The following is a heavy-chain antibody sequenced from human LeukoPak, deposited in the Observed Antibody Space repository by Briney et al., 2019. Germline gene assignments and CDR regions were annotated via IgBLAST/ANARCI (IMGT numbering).Heavy chain of an antibody. D-gene: IGHD2-2*01. CDR2: MNPYSGNT. J-gene: IGHJ6*02. Sequence: ASVKVSCKASGYTFTSYDINWVRQATGQGLEWMGWMNPYSGNTDYAQKFQGRVTMTRNTSISTVYMELSSLRSEDTAVYYCASSLAYQLLSQAYYYGMDVWGQGTTVTVS. CDR3: ASSLAYQLLSQAYYYGMDV. V-gene: IGHV1-8*01. CDR1: GYTFTSYD.